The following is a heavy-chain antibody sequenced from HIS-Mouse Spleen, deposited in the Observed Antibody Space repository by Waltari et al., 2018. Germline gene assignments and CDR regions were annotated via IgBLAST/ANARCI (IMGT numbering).Heavy chain of an antibody. Sequence: QLQLQESGPGLVKPSETLSLTCTVSGGSISSSSYYWGWSRQPPGKGLEWIGSMYYSGGTYCNPSLKSRVTISVDTSKNQFSLKLSSVTAADTAVYYCAREIPYSSSWYDWYFDLWGRGTLVTVSS. J-gene: IGHJ2*01. D-gene: IGHD6-13*01. CDR2: MYYSGGT. CDR3: AREIPYSSSWYDWYFDL. V-gene: IGHV4-39*07. CDR1: GGSISSSSYY.